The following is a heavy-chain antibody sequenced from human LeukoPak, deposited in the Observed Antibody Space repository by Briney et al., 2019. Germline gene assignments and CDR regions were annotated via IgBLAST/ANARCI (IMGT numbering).Heavy chain of an antibody. CDR1: GGSIIGYY. CDR3: ARLASGQAFDF. D-gene: IGHD3-10*01. V-gene: IGHV4-59*01. Sequence: SEPRSFTCTLPGGSIIGYYWGWIGQPPGKGLEGMGKKYYTGTTIYNPSLKSRVNISVDTSNNQLTLKHSAATAADTAVYYCARLASGQAFDFGGQGTVATVSS. CDR2: KYYTGTT. J-gene: IGHJ3*01.